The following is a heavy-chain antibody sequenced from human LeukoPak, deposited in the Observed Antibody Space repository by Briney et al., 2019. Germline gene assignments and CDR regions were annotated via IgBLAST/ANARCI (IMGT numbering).Heavy chain of an antibody. D-gene: IGHD2-15*01. Sequence: PSETLSLTCAVYGGSFSGYYWSWIRQPPGKGLEWIGEINHSGSTNCNPSLKSRVTISVDTSKNQFSLKLSSVTAADTAVYYCAVRRYSTRGLDYWGQGTLVTVSS. J-gene: IGHJ4*02. V-gene: IGHV4-34*01. CDR3: AVRRYSTRGLDY. CDR1: GGSFSGYY. CDR2: INHSGST.